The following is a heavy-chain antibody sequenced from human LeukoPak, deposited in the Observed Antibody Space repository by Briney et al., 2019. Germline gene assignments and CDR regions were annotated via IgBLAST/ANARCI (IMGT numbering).Heavy chain of an antibody. Sequence: SVKVSCKASGGTFSSYAISWVRQAPGQGLEWMGGIIPIFGTANYAQKFQGRVTITADESTSTAYMELSSLRSEDTAVYYCARGSPQGGPAGNWFDPWGQGTLVTVSS. CDR3: ARGSPQGGPAGNWFDP. CDR2: IIPIFGTA. J-gene: IGHJ5*02. CDR1: GGTFSSYA. V-gene: IGHV1-69*13. D-gene: IGHD6-13*01.